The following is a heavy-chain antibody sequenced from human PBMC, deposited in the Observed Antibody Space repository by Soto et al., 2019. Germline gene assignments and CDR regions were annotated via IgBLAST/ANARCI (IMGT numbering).Heavy chain of an antibody. CDR3: ARQGDSGPYLGPFDF. CDR2: INSDGSST. D-gene: IGHD1-26*01. Sequence: GGSLRLSCAASGFTFSSYWMHWVRQAPGKGLVWVSRINSDGSSTSYADSVKGRFTISRDNAKNTLYLQMNSLRAEDTAVYYCARQGDSGPYLGPFDFWGQGTLVTVSS. V-gene: IGHV3-74*01. J-gene: IGHJ4*02. CDR1: GFTFSSYW.